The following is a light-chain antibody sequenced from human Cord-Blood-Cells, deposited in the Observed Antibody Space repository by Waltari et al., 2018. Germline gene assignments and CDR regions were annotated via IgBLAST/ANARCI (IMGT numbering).Light chain of an antibody. V-gene: IGLV7-43*01. CDR1: TGAVTSGYY. CDR3: LIYYGGAQLV. CDR2: STS. J-gene: IGLJ2*01. Sequence: QTVVTQEPSLTVSPGGTVTLTCASSTGAVTSGYYPNWFQQKPGKAPRALIYSTSKKHSWTPARFAGTLRGGKAALTLSVVQAEDEAEYYCLIYYGGAQLVFGGGTKLTVL.